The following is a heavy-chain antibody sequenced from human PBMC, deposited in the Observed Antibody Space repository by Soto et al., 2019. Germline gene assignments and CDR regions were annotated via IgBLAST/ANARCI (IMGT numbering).Heavy chain of an antibody. CDR1: GDTFNFYT. CDR3: ATNYGSGSIHLDT. J-gene: IGHJ5*02. V-gene: IGHV1-69*02. Sequence: QVQLVQSGAEVKTPGSSVKVSCTASGDTFNFYTLSWVRQAPGQGLEWMGRIIPMLGMTNYAQKFQGRVTMIADKSTRTVYMVVSGLSSEDTGLYDCATNYGSGSIHLDTWGQGTLVTFSS. D-gene: IGHD3-10*01. CDR2: IIPMLGMT.